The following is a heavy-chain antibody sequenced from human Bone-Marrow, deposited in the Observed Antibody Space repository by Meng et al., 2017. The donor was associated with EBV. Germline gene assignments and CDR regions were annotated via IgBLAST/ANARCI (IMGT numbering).Heavy chain of an antibody. D-gene: IGHD3-3*01. CDR2: INPSVGTT. CDR3: ARENYDFRSDYDRTWFDP. J-gene: IGHJ5*02. Sequence: QVHLVQSGXEVKKXXXSVKVSGXASGYTFTTYYIHWVRQAPGQGFEWMGIINPSVGTTTYAQKFQGRVTMTRDTSTSTVYMEMSSLKSEDTAVYYCARENYDFRSDYDRTWFDPLGQGTLVTVSS. V-gene: IGHV1-46*01. CDR1: GYTFTTYY.